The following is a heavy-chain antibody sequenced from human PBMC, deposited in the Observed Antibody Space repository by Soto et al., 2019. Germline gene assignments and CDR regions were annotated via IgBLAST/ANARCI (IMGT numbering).Heavy chain of an antibody. CDR3: ARDSGSSKYGLDV. CDR1: GFSISDDY. D-gene: IGHD6-13*01. V-gene: IGHV3-11*06. CDR2: ISSSSIYT. J-gene: IGHJ6*02. Sequence: QVQLVESGGGLVKPGGSLRLSCVASGFSISDDYMTWIRQAPGKGLEWVSHISSSSIYTSYAHSVKGRFTISRDNAKNSLYLQMNRLTSEDTAVYYCARDSGSSKYGLDVWGQGTTVIVSS.